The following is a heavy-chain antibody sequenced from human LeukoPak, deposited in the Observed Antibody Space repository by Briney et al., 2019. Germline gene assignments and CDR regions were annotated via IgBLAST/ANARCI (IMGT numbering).Heavy chain of an antibody. CDR3: ARAIEYSSGWTKAFDY. J-gene: IGHJ4*02. CDR1: GGSISKYY. CDR2: ISYTGST. D-gene: IGHD6-19*01. Sequence: PSETLSLTCTVSGGSISKYYWSWIRQPPGKGLEWIGYISYTGSTNYNPSLKARVTISLDTSKNQFSLKLSSVTAADTAVYYCARAIEYSSGWTKAFDYWGQGTLATVSS. V-gene: IGHV4-59*08.